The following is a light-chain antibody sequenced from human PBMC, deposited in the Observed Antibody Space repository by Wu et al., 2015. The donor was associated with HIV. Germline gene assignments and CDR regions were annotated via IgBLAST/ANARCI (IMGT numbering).Light chain of an antibody. CDR1: QGINNY. CDR3: QQYGSSPPT. Sequence: DIQMTQSPSFLSASVGDRVTITCRASQGINNYLAWYQQKPGQVPKLLIYAASVLRSGVPSRFSGSGSGTDFTLTVSRLEPEDFAVYFCQQYGSSPPTFGGGTKVEIK. J-gene: IGKJ4*01. V-gene: IGKV1-27*01. CDR2: AAS.